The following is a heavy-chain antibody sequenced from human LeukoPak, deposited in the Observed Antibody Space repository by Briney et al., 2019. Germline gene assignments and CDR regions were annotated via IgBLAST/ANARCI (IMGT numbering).Heavy chain of an antibody. V-gene: IGHV5-51*01. CDR1: GYSFTTYW. D-gene: IGHD3-22*01. J-gene: IGHJ3*02. Sequence: LGESLKISCKGSGYSFTTYWIGWVRQMPGKGLEWMGIIYPGDSDTRYSPSFQGQVTISADKSISTAYLQWSSLKASDTATYYCARQDSTAYYDSTGLPYDAFDIWGQGTMVTVSS. CDR2: IYPGDSDT. CDR3: ARQDSTAYYDSTGLPYDAFDI.